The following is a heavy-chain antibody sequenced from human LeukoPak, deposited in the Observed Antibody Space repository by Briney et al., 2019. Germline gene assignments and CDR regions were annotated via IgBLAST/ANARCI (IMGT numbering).Heavy chain of an antibody. V-gene: IGHV4-39*07. CDR1: GGSISSYY. CDR3: ARGRLVLRYYFDY. CDR2: IYYSGST. D-gene: IGHD6-19*01. Sequence: SETLSLTCTVSGGSISSYYWGWIRQPPGKGLEWIGSIYYSGSTYYNPSLKSRVTISVDTSKNQFSLKLSSVTAADTAVYYCARGRLVLRYYFDYWGQGTLVTVSS. J-gene: IGHJ4*02.